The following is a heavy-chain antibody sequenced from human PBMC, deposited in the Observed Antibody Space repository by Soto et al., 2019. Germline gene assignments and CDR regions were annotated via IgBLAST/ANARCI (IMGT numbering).Heavy chain of an antibody. CDR1: GGSFSGYY. Sequence: SETLSLTCAVYGGSFSGYYWSWIRQPPGKGLEWIGEINHSGSTNYNPSLKRRVTISVDTSKNQFPLKLSSVTAADTAVYYCGITTNYYYYYGMDVWGQGITVTVSS. CDR2: INHSGST. D-gene: IGHD3-22*01. V-gene: IGHV4-34*01. CDR3: GITTNYYYYYGMDV. J-gene: IGHJ6*02.